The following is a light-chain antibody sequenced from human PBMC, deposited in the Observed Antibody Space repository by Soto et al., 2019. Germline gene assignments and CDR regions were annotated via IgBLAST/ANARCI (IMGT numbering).Light chain of an antibody. CDR1: SSDVGGYNY. CDR3: SSYTSSSTPYV. J-gene: IGLJ1*01. V-gene: IGLV2-14*01. CDR2: DVS. Sequence: QSVLTQPASVSGSPGQSITISCTGTSSDVGGYNYVSWYQQHPCKAPKLMIYDVSNVPSGVSNRFSGSKSGNTASLTISGLQAEDEADYFCSSYTSSSTPYVFGTGTKQTVL.